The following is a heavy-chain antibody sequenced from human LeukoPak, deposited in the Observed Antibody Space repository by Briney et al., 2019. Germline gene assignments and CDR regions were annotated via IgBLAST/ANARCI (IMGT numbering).Heavy chain of an antibody. D-gene: IGHD4-17*01. CDR2: LSGSGGST. CDR3: AKVLRLATVTPYYYAMDV. Sequence: GGSLRLSCAASGFTFSSYAMTWVRQAPGKGPDWVSSLSGSGGSTYYADSVRGRFTVSRDNSKNTLYLQMNSLRAEDTAVYYCAKVLRLATVTPYYYAMDVWGQGTTVTVSS. V-gene: IGHV3-23*01. CDR1: GFTFSSYA. J-gene: IGHJ6*02.